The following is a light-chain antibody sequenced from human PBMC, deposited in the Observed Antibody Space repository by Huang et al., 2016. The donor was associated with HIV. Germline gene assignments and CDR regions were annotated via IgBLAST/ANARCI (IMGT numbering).Light chain of an antibody. CDR3: QQRSNWPPYT. Sequence: EIVLTQSPATLSLSPGERATLSCRASQSVSIYLAGYQKKPGKAHRLLIYYASNRATGIPARFSGSGSGTDFTLTISSLVPEDCAVYYCQQRSNWPPYTFGQGTKLEIK. CDR2: YAS. V-gene: IGKV3-11*01. CDR1: QSVSIY. J-gene: IGKJ2*01.